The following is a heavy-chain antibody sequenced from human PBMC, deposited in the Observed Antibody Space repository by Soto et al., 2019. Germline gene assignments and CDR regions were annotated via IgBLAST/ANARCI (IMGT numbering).Heavy chain of an antibody. CDR2: ILYSGST. Sequence: QVQLQESGPGLVKPSGTLSLTCTVSGGSISGHYWIWIRQSPGKGLEWIGYILYSGSTNYNPSLKSRVPLSVDTSKKQFSLRLSSVTAADTAVYYCARVGSSGWSPDYWGQGTLVTVSS. J-gene: IGHJ4*02. V-gene: IGHV4-59*11. D-gene: IGHD6-19*01. CDR3: ARVGSSGWSPDY. CDR1: GGSISGHY.